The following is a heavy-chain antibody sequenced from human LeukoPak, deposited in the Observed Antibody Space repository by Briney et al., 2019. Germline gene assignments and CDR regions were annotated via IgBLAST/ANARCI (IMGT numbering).Heavy chain of an antibody. J-gene: IGHJ4*02. CDR2: IIPILGIA. V-gene: IGHV1-69*04. Sequence: ASVKVSCKASGGTFSSYTISWVRQAPGQGLEWMGRIIPILGIANYAQEFQGRVTITADKSTSTAYMELSSLRSEDTAVYYCAREYCSSTSCTADFDYWGQGTLVTVSS. D-gene: IGHD2-2*01. CDR3: AREYCSSTSCTADFDY. CDR1: GGTFSSYT.